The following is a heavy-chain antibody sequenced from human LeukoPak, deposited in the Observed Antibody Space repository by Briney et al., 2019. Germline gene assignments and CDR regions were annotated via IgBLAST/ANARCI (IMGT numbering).Heavy chain of an antibody. D-gene: IGHD6-19*01. CDR2: TYYRSKWYN. Sequence: SQTLSLTCAISGDSVSSNSAAWNWIRQSPSGGLEWLGRTYYRSKWYNDYAVSVKSRITINPDTSKNQFSLQLNSVTPEDTAVYYCARALLAVAGTDGFDPWGQGTLVTVSS. V-gene: IGHV6-1*01. J-gene: IGHJ5*02. CDR3: ARALLAVAGTDGFDP. CDR1: GDSVSSNSAA.